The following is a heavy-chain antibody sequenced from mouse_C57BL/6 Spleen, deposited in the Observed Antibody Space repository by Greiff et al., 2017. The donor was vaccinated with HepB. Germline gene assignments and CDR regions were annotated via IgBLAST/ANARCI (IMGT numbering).Heavy chain of an antibody. CDR3: ARSGYYGSSPWFAY. D-gene: IGHD1-1*01. Sequence: VQLQQSGPELVKPGASVKISCKASGYAFSSSWMNWVKQRPGKGLEWIGRIYPGAGDTNYNGKFKGKATLTADKSSSTAYMQLSSLTSEDSAVYFCARSGYYGSSPWFAYWGQGTLVTVSA. CDR2: IYPGAGDT. J-gene: IGHJ3*01. V-gene: IGHV1-82*01. CDR1: GYAFSSSW.